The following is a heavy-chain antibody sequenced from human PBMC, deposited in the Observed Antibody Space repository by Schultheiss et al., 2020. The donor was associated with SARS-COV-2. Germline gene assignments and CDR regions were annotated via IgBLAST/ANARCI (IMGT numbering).Heavy chain of an antibody. D-gene: IGHD6-19*01. Sequence: SQTLSLTCTVSGGSISSSSYYWGWIRQPPGKGLEWIGSIYYSGSTYYNPSLKSRVTISVDTSKNQFSLKLSSVTAADTAVYYCAKDVGPYSSGWYYFDYWGQGTLVTVSS. CDR2: IYYSGST. CDR3: AKDVGPYSSGWYYFDY. CDR1: GGSISSSSYY. J-gene: IGHJ4*02. V-gene: IGHV4-39*07.